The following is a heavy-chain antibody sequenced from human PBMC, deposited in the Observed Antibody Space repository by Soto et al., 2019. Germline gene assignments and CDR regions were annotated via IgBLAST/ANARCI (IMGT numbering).Heavy chain of an antibody. CDR2: ISDDGTNK. CDR3: AKDYLGRSKVFDF. CDR1: GFTLSNYG. Sequence: PGGSLRLSCAVYGFTLSNYGMHWVRQAPGKGLEWVALISDDGTNKYFVDSVKGRFTISRDNSRNMVYLQMNRLGAEDTAVYYCAKDYLGRSKVFDFCGQGTLVTVSS. V-gene: IGHV3-30*18. J-gene: IGHJ3*01. D-gene: IGHD2-15*01.